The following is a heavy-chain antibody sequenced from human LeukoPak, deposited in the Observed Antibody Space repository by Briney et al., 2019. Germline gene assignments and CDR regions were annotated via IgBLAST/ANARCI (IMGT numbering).Heavy chain of an antibody. CDR3: AKYLSSTSARFDY. CDR1: GFTFSRYG. J-gene: IGHJ4*02. D-gene: IGHD6-13*01. V-gene: IGHV3-48*01. Sequence: GGSLRLSCKASGFTFSRYGMNWVRQAPGRGLEWLSYTSGSSGSTIYYAQSVRGRFTISRDDAENTLYLQMNSLRAEDTAVYFCAKYLSSTSARFDYWGQGTLVTVSS. CDR2: TSGSSGSTI.